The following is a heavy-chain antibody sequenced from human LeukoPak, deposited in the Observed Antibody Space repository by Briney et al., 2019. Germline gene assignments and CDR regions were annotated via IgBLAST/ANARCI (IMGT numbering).Heavy chain of an antibody. CDR2: IWYDGSNK. V-gene: IGHV3-33*01. CDR3: ARETWFGELSLYHGMDV. Sequence: GGSLRLSCAASGFTFSSYGMHWVRQAPGRGLEWVAVIWYDGSNKYYADSVKGRFTISRDNSKNTLYLQMNSLRAEDTAVYYCARETWFGELSLYHGMDVWGQGTTVTVSS. CDR1: GFTFSSYG. D-gene: IGHD3-10*01. J-gene: IGHJ6*02.